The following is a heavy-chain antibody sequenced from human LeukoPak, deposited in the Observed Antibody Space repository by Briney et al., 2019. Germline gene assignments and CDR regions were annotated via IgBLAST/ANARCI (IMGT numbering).Heavy chain of an antibody. D-gene: IGHD6-13*01. V-gene: IGHV3-30*03. Sequence: GGSLRLSCAASGFTFSSYGMHWVRQAPGKGLEWVAVISYDGSNKYYADSVKGRFTISRDNSKNTLYLQMNSLRAEDTAVYYCASGAAAGELDYWGQGTLVTVSS. CDR3: ASGAAAGELDY. J-gene: IGHJ4*02. CDR2: ISYDGSNK. CDR1: GFTFSSYG.